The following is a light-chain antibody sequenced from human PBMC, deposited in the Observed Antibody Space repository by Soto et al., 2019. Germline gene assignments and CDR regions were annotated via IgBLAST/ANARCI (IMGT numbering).Light chain of an antibody. CDR3: TSYVGSNIWV. V-gene: IGLV2-8*01. Sequence: QSVLTQPPSASGSPGRSVTISCTRTSSDVGAYKYVSWYQQYPGKAPKLMIYEVSKRPSGVPDRFSGSKSGNTASLTVSGLQAEDEADYYCTSYVGSNIWVFGGGTKLTVL. J-gene: IGLJ3*02. CDR1: SSDVGAYKY. CDR2: EVS.